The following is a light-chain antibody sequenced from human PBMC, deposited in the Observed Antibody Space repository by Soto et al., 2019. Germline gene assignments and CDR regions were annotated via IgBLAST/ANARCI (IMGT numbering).Light chain of an antibody. J-gene: IGLJ1*01. V-gene: IGLV2-14*03. CDR3: SSYTSTSTQV. CDR1: NSDVGDYRS. CDR2: DVS. Sequence: QSVLTQPASVSGSPGQSITISCTGTNSDVGDYRSVSWYQQHPGKAPKLVIYDVSNRPSGVSYRFSGSKSGNTASLTFSGLQAEDEADYYCSSYTSTSTQVFGTGTKVTVL.